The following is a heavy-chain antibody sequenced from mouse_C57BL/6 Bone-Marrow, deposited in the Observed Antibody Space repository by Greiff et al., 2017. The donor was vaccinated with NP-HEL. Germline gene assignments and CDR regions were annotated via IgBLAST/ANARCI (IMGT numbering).Heavy chain of an antibody. V-gene: IGHV1-74*01. J-gene: IGHJ4*01. Sequence: QVQLKQPGAELVKPGASVKVSCKASGYTFTSYWMHWVKQRPGQGLEWIGRIHPSDSDTNYNQKFKGKATLTVDKSSSTAYMQLSSLTSEDSAVYYCAIFITTRYYAMDYWGQGTSVTVSS. D-gene: IGHD1-1*01. CDR3: AIFITTRYYAMDY. CDR1: GYTFTSYW. CDR2: IHPSDSDT.